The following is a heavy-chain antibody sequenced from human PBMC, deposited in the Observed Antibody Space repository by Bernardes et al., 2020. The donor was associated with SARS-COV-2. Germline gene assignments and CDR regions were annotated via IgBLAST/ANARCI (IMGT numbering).Heavy chain of an antibody. CDR1: GYTFTTYD. D-gene: IGHD4-17*01. Sequence: ASVKVSCKASGYTFTTYDINWVRQATGQGLEWMGWMHPHSGNTGYEQKFQGRVTMNRNTSISTAYMELSSLGSEDTAVYYCARQGDYGDAFDIWGQGTMVTVSS. CDR3: ARQGDYGDAFDI. V-gene: IGHV1-8*01. J-gene: IGHJ3*02. CDR2: MHPHSGNT.